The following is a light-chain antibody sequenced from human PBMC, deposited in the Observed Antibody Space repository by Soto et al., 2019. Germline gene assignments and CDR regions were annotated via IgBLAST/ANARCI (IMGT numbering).Light chain of an antibody. CDR3: QQYGSSYPWT. Sequence: EIVLTQSPGTLSLSPGEGATLSCRASQSVGRNYLAWYQQKPGQAPRLLIYGASSRATGIPDRFSGSGSGTDFTLTIRRLEPEDFAVYYCQQYGSSYPWTFGQGTKVDIK. CDR1: QSVGRNY. J-gene: IGKJ1*01. CDR2: GAS. V-gene: IGKV3-20*01.